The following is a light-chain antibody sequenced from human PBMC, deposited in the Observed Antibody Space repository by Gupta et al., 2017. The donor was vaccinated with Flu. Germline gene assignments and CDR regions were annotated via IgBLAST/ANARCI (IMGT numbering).Light chain of an antibody. V-gene: IGKV1-5*03. J-gene: IGKJ4*01. CDR2: KTS. Sequence: PSTLSASVGDRVTITCRASQSISSWLAWYQQKPGKAPKLLIYKTSSLESGVPSRFSGSGSGTEFTLTISSLQTDDFATYYCQQYKSYSITFGGGTKVEIE. CDR3: QQYKSYSIT. CDR1: QSISSW.